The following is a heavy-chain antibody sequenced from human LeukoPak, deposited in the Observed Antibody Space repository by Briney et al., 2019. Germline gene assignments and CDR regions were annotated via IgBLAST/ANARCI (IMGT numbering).Heavy chain of an antibody. CDR3: AREGIAVAGTSMDY. CDR1: GFTVSSNY. Sequence: GGSLRLPCAASGFTVSSNYMSWVRQAPGKGLEWVSVIYSGGSTYYADSVKGRFTISRDNSKNTLYLQMNSLRAEDTAVYYCAREGIAVAGTSMDYWGQGTLVTVSS. D-gene: IGHD6-19*01. CDR2: IYSGGST. J-gene: IGHJ4*02. V-gene: IGHV3-53*01.